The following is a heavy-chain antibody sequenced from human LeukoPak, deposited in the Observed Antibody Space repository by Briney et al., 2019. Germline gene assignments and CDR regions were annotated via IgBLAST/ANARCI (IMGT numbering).Heavy chain of an antibody. CDR1: GYTLTELS. Sequence: ASVKVSCKVSGYTLTELSMHWVRQAPGKGLEWMGGFDPEDGETIYAQKFQGRVTMTEDTSTDTAYMELSSLRSEDTAVYYCATDPRKRWLQFLFGYWGQGTLATVSS. J-gene: IGHJ4*02. V-gene: IGHV1-24*01. CDR3: ATDPRKRWLQFLFGY. CDR2: FDPEDGET. D-gene: IGHD5-24*01.